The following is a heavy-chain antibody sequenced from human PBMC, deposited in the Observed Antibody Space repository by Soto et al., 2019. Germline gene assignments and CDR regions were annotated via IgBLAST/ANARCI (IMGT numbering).Heavy chain of an antibody. Sequence: GGSLRLSCAASGFTFSSYWMHWVLQAPWKGLVWVSRINSDGSSTSYADSVKGRFTISRDNAKNTLYLQMNSLRAEDTAVYYCAREPNGVYYYYYYGMDVWGQGTTVTVSS. J-gene: IGHJ6*02. CDR2: INSDGSST. CDR3: AREPNGVYYYYYYGMDV. D-gene: IGHD2-8*01. V-gene: IGHV3-74*01. CDR1: GFTFSSYW.